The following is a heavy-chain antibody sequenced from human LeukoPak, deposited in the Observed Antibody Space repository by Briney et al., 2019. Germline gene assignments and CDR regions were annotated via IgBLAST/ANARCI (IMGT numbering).Heavy chain of an antibody. D-gene: IGHD3-10*01. CDR2: IWYDGSNK. CDR3: AKDPRYYYGSGSYAPQDHYMDV. V-gene: IGHV3-33*06. CDR1: GFTFSSYG. Sequence: PGGSLRLSCAASGFTFSSYGMHWVRQAPGKGLEWVAVIWYDGSNKYYADSVKGRFTISRDNSKNTLYLQMNSLRAEDTAVYYCAKDPRYYYGSGSYAPQDHYMDVWGKGTTVTVSS. J-gene: IGHJ6*03.